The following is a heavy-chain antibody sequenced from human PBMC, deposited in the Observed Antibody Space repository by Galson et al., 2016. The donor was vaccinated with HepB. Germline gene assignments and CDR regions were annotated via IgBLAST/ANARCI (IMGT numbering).Heavy chain of an antibody. J-gene: IGHJ3*01. CDR2: IINSGIAT. CDR3: AKGFTIFEVVLNTPIDALDF. D-gene: IGHD3-3*01. V-gene: IGHV3-23*01. Sequence: SLRLSCAASGFIFNNNAMSWVRQAPGKGLEWVSVIINSGIATYYADSVRGRFTISRDNSNNTLYLQMNSLRTEDTAIYYCAKGFTIFEVVLNTPIDALDFWGPGTTVTVSS. CDR1: GFIFNNNA.